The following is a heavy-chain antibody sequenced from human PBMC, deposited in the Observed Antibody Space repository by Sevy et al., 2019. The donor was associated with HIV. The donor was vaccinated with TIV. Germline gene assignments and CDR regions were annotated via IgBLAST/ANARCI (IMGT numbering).Heavy chain of an antibody. Sequence: GGSLRLSCASSGFTFSSYSMNWVRQAPEKGLEWISFVSGNSGAINYADSVKGRFTITRDNDKNSLYLQMNSRRVDDAAVDYCARAMGGGYTPLDYWGQGTLVTVSS. J-gene: IGHJ4*02. V-gene: IGHV3-48*01. CDR2: VSGNSGAI. D-gene: IGHD3-16*02. CDR3: ARAMGGGYTPLDY. CDR1: GFTFSSYS.